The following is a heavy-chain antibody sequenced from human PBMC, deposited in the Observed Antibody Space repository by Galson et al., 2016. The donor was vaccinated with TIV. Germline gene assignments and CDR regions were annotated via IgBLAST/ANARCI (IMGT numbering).Heavy chain of an antibody. J-gene: IGHJ4*02. CDR3: ARPPYCGGDCFEYDS. CDR1: GYAFTIYP. D-gene: IGHD2-21*01. CDR2: INAANGHT. Sequence: SVKVSCKASGYAFTIYPIHWVRQAPGQSLEWMGRINAANGHTKYSQRFQGRVTITRDTSTTTAYMELSSLRSEDTAVYYCARPPYCGGDCFEYDSWGQGTLVTVSS. V-gene: IGHV1-3*01.